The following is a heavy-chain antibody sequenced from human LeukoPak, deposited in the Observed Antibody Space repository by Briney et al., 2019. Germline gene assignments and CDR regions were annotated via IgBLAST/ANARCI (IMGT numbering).Heavy chain of an antibody. J-gene: IGHJ2*01. CDR3: ARLTPPRYFAL. V-gene: IGHV5-51*01. D-gene: IGHD2-15*01. CDR1: GYTFSNYW. CDR2: VDPVDSDT. Sequence: LGESLKISCKGSGYTFSNYWIVWVRHMPGKGLEWMGIVDPVDSDTRYSPSFQGQVTISADKSISTAYLQWSSLKASDTAMYYCARLTPPRYFALWGRGTLVTVSS.